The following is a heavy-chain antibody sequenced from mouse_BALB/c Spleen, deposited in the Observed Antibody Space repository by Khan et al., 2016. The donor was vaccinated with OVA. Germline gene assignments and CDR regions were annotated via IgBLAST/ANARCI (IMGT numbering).Heavy chain of an antibody. V-gene: IGHV2-6-5*01. CDR1: GFSLTDYG. Sequence: QVQLKESGPGLVAPSQSLSITCTVSGFSLTDYGVSWIRQPPGKGLEWLGVIWGGGSTYYHLALKSRLSISKDNSKSQVFLNMNSLQTDDTAMYYCAKWLCAYYFALDYWGQGTSVIVSS. D-gene: IGHD6-1*01. J-gene: IGHJ4*01. CDR2: IWGGGST. CDR3: AKWLCAYYFALDY.